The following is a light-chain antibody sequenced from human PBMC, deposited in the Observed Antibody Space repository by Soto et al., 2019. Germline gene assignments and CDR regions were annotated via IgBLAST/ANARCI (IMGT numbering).Light chain of an antibody. Sequence: DIQMTQSPSTLSASVGDRVPLACRASQSISSWLAWYQQKPGKAPKLIIYKASSLESGVPSRFSGSGSGTEFTLTISSLQPDDVATYYCQQYNSYLITFGQGTRLEI. CDR2: KAS. V-gene: IGKV1-5*03. CDR1: QSISSW. J-gene: IGKJ5*01. CDR3: QQYNSYLIT.